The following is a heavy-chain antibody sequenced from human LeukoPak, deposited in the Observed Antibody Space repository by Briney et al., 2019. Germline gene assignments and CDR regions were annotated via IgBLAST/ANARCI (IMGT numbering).Heavy chain of an antibody. V-gene: IGHV3-23*01. Sequence: PGGSLRLSCAASGFTFSSYAMSWVRQAPGKGLEWVSAIRGTGDSTYYADSIAGRLTISRDHSKRQLYLQMNRLRAAHTAIYECARDPIGDNWFDPWGQGTLVTVAS. D-gene: IGHD1-26*01. CDR1: GFTFSSYA. CDR3: ARDPIGDNWFDP. CDR2: IRGTGDST. J-gene: IGHJ5*02.